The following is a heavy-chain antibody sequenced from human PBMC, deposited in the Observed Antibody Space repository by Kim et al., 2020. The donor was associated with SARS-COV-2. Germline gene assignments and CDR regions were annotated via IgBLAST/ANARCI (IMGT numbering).Heavy chain of an antibody. CDR3: ARDTGNSGYDRGVDY. J-gene: IGHJ4*02. V-gene: IGHV3-30*04. CDR1: GFTFSSYA. Sequence: GGSLRLSCAASGFTFSSYAMHWVRQAPGKGLEWVAVISYDGSNKYYADSVKGRFTISRDNSKNTLYLQMNSLRAEDTAVYYCARDTGNSGYDRGVDYWGQGTLVTVSS. D-gene: IGHD5-12*01. CDR2: ISYDGSNK.